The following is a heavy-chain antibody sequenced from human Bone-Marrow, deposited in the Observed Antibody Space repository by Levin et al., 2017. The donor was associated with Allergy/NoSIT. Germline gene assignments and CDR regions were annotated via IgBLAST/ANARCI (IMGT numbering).Heavy chain of an antibody. D-gene: IGHD4-23*01. CDR3: ARRRGTYGGYFDF. CDR2: IDPHDSYT. V-gene: IGHV5-10-1*01. J-gene: IGHJ4*02. CDR1: GFDFTSHW. Sequence: KPGESLKISCQVSGFDFTSHWINWVRQVPGKGLEWMGNIDPHDSYTNYSPSFQGHVTVSVDRSINTAYLQLSSLKASDTAIYYCARRRGTYGGYFDFWGQGTLVIVSS.